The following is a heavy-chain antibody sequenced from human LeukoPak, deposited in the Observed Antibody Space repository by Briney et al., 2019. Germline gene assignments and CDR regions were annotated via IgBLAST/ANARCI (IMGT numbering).Heavy chain of an antibody. V-gene: IGHV1-2*02. CDR3: ARVLYSSGWYDGDY. D-gene: IGHD6-19*01. CDR1: GYMFTGHY. CDR2: INPKSGDT. J-gene: IGHJ4*02. Sequence: ASVKVSCKTSGYMFTGHYMHWVRQAPGQGLEWMGWINPKSGDTNIAQKFQGRVTMTRDTSTNTAYLDLSRLRSDDTAVYYCARVLYSSGWYDGDYWGQGTLVTVSS.